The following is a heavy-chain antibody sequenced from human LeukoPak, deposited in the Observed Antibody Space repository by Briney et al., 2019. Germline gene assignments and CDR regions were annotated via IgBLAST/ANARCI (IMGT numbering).Heavy chain of an antibody. Sequence: GGSLRLSCAASGFTFRNYVIHWVRQAPGKGLEWVAVTSSDLNVKLYADSVKGRFTISRDNSRSTLYLQMNSLRPEDTAIYYCAREGYYGSGSPPSSYFDYWGQGTLVTVSS. V-gene: IGHV3-30-3*01. D-gene: IGHD3-10*01. J-gene: IGHJ4*02. CDR2: TSSDLNVK. CDR1: GFTFRNYV. CDR3: AREGYYGSGSPPSSYFDY.